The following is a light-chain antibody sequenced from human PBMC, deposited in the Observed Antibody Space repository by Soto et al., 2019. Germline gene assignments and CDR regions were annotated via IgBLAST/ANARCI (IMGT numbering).Light chain of an antibody. CDR1: QSVSTY. Sequence: EIVLTQFPATLSLSPGERATLSCRSSQSVSTYLAWYQQKPGQAPRLLIYDASNRATGIPARFSGSGSGTDFTLTISSLEPEDFAVYYCQQRSNWPPGVTFGPGTKVDIK. J-gene: IGKJ3*01. CDR2: DAS. CDR3: QQRSNWPPGVT. V-gene: IGKV3-11*01.